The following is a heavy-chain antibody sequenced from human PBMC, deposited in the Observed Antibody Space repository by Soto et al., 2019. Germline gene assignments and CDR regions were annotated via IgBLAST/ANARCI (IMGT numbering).Heavy chain of an antibody. CDR3: ATGPRRLSD. D-gene: IGHD3-3*01. Sequence: QVQLVESGGGLVKPGGSLRLSCAASGFTFSDYYMSWIRQAPGKGLESLSYISGSSSDTKYADSVRGRFTISRDNDKNSLYLKMNSLRAEDTAVYYCATGPRRLSDWGQGTPVIVSS. CDR2: ISGSSSDT. J-gene: IGHJ4*02. CDR1: GFTFSDYY. V-gene: IGHV3-11*05.